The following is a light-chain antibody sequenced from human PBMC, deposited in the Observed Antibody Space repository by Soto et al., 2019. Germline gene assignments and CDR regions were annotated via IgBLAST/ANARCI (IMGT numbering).Light chain of an antibody. V-gene: IGLV1-40*01. J-gene: IGLJ3*02. CDR3: QSYDSSLSGSGV. Sequence: QSVLTQPPSVSGAPGQRVTISCSGSRSNIWAGYDVHGYQQLPGTAPKLLISANNIRPSGVPDRFSGSKSGTSASLAITGLQAEDEADYYCQSYDSSLSGSGVFGGGTTLTVL. CDR1: RSNIWAGYD. CDR2: ANN.